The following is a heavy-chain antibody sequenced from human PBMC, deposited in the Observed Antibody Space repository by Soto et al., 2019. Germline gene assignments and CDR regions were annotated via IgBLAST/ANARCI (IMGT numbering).Heavy chain of an antibody. V-gene: IGHV4-31*03. CDR1: GVSISSGGYY. D-gene: IGHD4-17*01. J-gene: IGHJ5*02. CDR2: IYYSGNT. CDR3: ARGGYGDYSIRGFDP. Sequence: QVQLQESGPGLVKPSQTLSLTCSVSGVSISSGGYYWSWFRQHPGKGLEWIGYIYYSGNTYYNPSLKSCITISLDTSKDQFFLNLSSVTAADTAVYYCARGGYGDYSIRGFDPWGQGILVTVSS.